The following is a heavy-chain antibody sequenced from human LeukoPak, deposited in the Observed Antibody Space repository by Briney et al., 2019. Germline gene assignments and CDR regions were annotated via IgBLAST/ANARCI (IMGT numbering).Heavy chain of an antibody. CDR1: GFTFSSYA. CDR2: ISGSGGST. V-gene: IGHV3-23*01. CDR3: AKVFYPAAGTGRVVFPFDY. D-gene: IGHD6-13*01. J-gene: IGHJ4*02. Sequence: GGSLRLSCAASGFTFSSYAMSWVRQAPGKGLEWVSSISGSGGSTYYADSVKGRFTISRDNSKTTLYLQMNSLRAEDTAVYYCAKVFYPAAGTGRVVFPFDYWGQGTLVTVSS.